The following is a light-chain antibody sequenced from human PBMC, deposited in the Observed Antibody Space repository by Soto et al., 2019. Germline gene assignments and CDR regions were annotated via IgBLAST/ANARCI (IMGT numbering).Light chain of an antibody. CDR3: QQFQSYALT. Sequence: AIQLTQSPSSLSASVGDRVTITCRASQGISSALAWYQHKPGRAPRLLIYDAASLQSGVSSWFGGSGSGTDFTLTISSLQAEDFATYCCQQFQSYALTFGGGTKLEIK. J-gene: IGKJ4*01. CDR1: QGISSA. CDR2: DAA. V-gene: IGKV1-13*02.